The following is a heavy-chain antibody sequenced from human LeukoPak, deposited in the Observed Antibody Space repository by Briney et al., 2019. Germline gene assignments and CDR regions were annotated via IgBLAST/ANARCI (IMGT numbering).Heavy chain of an antibody. V-gene: IGHV3-23*01. CDR1: GFTFSSYA. D-gene: IGHD7-27*01. J-gene: IGHJ3*02. Sequence: GGSLRLSCAASGFTFSSYAMSWVRQAPGKGLEWVSAISGSGGSTYYADSVKGRFTISRDNAKNSLYLQMNSLRAEDTAVYYCAKDSLASNGGGPFDIWGQGTMVTVSS. CDR3: AKDSLASNGGGPFDI. CDR2: ISGSGGST.